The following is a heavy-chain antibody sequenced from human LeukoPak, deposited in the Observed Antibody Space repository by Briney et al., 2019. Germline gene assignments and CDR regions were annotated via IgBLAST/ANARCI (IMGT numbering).Heavy chain of an antibody. V-gene: IGHV4-59*01. CDR3: ARGVVVVTAIVLDAFDI. CDR2: IYYSGST. J-gene: IGHJ3*02. Sequence: SETLSLTCTVSGGTISSYYWSWIRQPPGKGLEWIGYIYYSGSTNYNPSLKSRVTISVDTSKNQFSLKLSSVTAADTAVYYCARGVVVVTAIVLDAFDIWGQGTMVTVSS. D-gene: IGHD2-21*02. CDR1: GGTISSYY.